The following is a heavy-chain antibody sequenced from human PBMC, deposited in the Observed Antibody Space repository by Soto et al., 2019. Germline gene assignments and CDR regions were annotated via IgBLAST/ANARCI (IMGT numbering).Heavy chain of an antibody. Sequence: GGSLTVSCAASGITWTNAWMVWVRQAPGRGVEGVGRLESRRDGGTADDAALVKGGVSRCKDEALKTLYVQMNGLTAEDTAADYCTTDGRVSAYPLFWAWSQGTLVTVSP. J-gene: IGHJ5*02. V-gene: IGHV3-15*04. CDR3: TTDGRVSAYPLFWA. D-gene: IGHD2-8*02. CDR2: LESRRDGGTA. CDR1: GITWTNAW.